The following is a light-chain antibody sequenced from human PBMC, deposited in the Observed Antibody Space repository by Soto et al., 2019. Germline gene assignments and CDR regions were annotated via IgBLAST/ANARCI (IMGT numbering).Light chain of an antibody. CDR2: GAS. V-gene: IGKV3-20*01. J-gene: IGKJ2*01. CDR1: QSVSSSY. Sequence: EIVLTQSPGTLSLSPGERATLSCRASQSVSSSYLAWYQLKPGQAPRLLIYGASTRATGIPNRFSGSGSGTDFNLTISRLEPEDFAVYCCQHVGALVYIFGQGTKLEIK. CDR3: QHVGALVYI.